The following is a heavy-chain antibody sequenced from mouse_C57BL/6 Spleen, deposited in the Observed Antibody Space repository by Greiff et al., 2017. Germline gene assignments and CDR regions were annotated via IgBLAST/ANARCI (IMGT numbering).Heavy chain of an antibody. CDR2: IDPSDSET. CDR1: GYTFTSYW. CDR3: ARQVVAHWYFDV. V-gene: IGHV1-52*01. J-gene: IGHJ1*03. Sequence: QVQLQQPGAELVRPGSSVKLSCKASGYTFTSYWMHWVKQRPIQGLEWIGNIDPSDSETHYNQKFKDKATLTVDKSSSTAYMQLSSLTSEDSAVYYCARQVVAHWYFDVWGTGTTGTVSS. D-gene: IGHD1-1*01.